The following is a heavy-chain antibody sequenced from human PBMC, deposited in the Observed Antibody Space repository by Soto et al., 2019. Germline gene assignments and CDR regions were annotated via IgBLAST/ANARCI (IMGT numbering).Heavy chain of an antibody. J-gene: IGHJ5*02. V-gene: IGHV1-69*13. CDR2: IIPIFGTA. CDR1: GGTFSSYA. D-gene: IGHD3-16*01. CDR3: ARDAYGPDTSLRKQPNWFDP. Sequence: ASVKVSCKASGGTFSSYAISWVRQAPGQGLEWMGGIIPIFGTANYAQKFQGRVTITADESTSTAYMELSSLRSEDTAVYYCARDAYGPDTSLRKQPNWFDPWGQGTLVTVYS.